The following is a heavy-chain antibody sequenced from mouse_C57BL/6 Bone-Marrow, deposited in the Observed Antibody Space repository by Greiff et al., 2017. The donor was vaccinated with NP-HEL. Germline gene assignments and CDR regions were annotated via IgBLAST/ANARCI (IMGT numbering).Heavy chain of an antibody. CDR2: ISSGSSTI. V-gene: IGHV5-17*01. D-gene: IGHD2-4*01. CDR1: GFTFSDYG. CDR3: ASGDYAWFAY. J-gene: IGHJ3*01. Sequence: EVNLVESGGGLVKPGGSLKLSCAASGFTFSDYGMHWVRQAPEKGLEWVAYISSGSSTIYYADTVKGRFTISRDNAKNTLFLQMTSLRSEDTAMYYCASGDYAWFAYWGQGTLVTVSA.